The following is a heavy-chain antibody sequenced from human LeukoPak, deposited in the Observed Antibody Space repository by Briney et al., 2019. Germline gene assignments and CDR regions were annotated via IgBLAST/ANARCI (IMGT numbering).Heavy chain of an antibody. CDR1: GFTFSSNY. V-gene: IGHV3-53*01. J-gene: IGHJ4*02. Sequence: GGSLRLSCAASGFTFSSNYMSWVRQAPGKGLEWVSVIYSGGSTYYADSVKGRFTISRDNSKNTLYLQMNSLRAEDTAVYYCARTLLWFGEYYFDYWGQGTLVTVSS. D-gene: IGHD3-10*01. CDR3: ARTLLWFGEYYFDY. CDR2: IYSGGST.